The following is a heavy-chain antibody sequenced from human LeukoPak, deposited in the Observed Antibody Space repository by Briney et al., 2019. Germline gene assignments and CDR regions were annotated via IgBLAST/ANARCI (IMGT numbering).Heavy chain of an antibody. CDR3: ARSSSSWIFDY. Sequence: SETLSLTCAVSGGSISSSNWWSWVRQPPGKGPEWIGEIFHSGSTNYNPSLRSRVTISVDKSKNQFSLKLTSVTAADTAVYYCARSSSSWIFDYWGQGTLVTVSS. CDR2: IFHSGST. CDR1: GGSISSSNW. V-gene: IGHV4-4*02. J-gene: IGHJ4*02. D-gene: IGHD6-13*01.